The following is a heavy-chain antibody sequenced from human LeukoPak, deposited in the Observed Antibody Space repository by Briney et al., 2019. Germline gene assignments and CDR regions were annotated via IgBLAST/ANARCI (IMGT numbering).Heavy chain of an antibody. Sequence: GASVKVSCKASGYTFTSYGISWVRQAPGQGLEWMGWISAYNGSTNYAQKLQGRVTMTTDTSTSTAYMELRSLRSDDTAVYYCARGTAAAGKDYYYYMDVWGKGTTVTVSS. CDR3: ARGTAAAGKDYYYYMDV. V-gene: IGHV1-18*01. CDR1: GYTFTSYG. D-gene: IGHD6-13*01. CDR2: ISAYNGST. J-gene: IGHJ6*03.